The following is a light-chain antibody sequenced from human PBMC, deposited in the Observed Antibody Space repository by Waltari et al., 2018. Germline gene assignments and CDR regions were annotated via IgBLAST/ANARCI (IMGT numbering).Light chain of an antibody. J-gene: IGLJ3*02. V-gene: IGLV2-8*01. Sequence: QSALTQPPSATGSPGQSVTISCTGTSSAIGGYDYVSWYQQHPGKAPKVLIYDVSKRPSGVPDRFSGSKSGHTASLTVSGLQAEDEADYYCSSYGGSNNLVFGGGTKLTVL. CDR2: DVS. CDR3: SSYGGSNNLV. CDR1: SSAIGGYDY.